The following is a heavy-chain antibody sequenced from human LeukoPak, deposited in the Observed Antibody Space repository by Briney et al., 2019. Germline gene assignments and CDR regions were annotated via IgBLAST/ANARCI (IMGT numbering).Heavy chain of an antibody. Sequence: GASVKVSCKASGYTFTSYGISWVRQAPGQGLEWMGWISAYNGNTNYAQKLQGRVTMTTDTSTSTAYMELRSLRSDDTAVYYCARDRPDIVVVPAAKGPGVFDYWRQGTLVTVSS. V-gene: IGHV1-18*01. D-gene: IGHD2-2*01. CDR3: ARDRPDIVVVPAAKGPGVFDY. J-gene: IGHJ4*02. CDR1: GYTFTSYG. CDR2: ISAYNGNT.